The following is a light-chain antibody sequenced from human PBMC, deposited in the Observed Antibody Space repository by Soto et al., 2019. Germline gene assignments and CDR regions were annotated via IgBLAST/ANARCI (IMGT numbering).Light chain of an antibody. CDR1: NIGSKN. Sequence: SYELTQPLSVSVALGQTARITCGGNNIGSKNVHWYQQKPGQAPVLVIYRDGNRPSGIPERFSGSNSGNTATLTISGAQAGDEADYYCQVWDSSTVFGGGTKLTVL. CDR2: RDG. J-gene: IGLJ2*01. CDR3: QVWDSSTV. V-gene: IGLV3-9*01.